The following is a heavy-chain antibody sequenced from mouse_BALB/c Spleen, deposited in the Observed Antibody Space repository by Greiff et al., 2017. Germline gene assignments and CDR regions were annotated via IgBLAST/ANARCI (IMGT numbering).Heavy chain of an antibody. CDR3: ARDLTTVSYAMDY. CDR2: ISYSGST. V-gene: IGHV3-2*02. D-gene: IGHD1-1*01. CDR1: GYSITSDYA. J-gene: IGHJ4*01. Sequence: EVQLQESGPGLVKPSQSLSLTCTVTGYSITSDYAWNWIRQFPGNKLEWMGYISYSGSTSYNPSLKSRISITRDTSKNQFFLQLNSVTTEDTATYDCARDLTTVSYAMDYWGQGTSVTVSS.